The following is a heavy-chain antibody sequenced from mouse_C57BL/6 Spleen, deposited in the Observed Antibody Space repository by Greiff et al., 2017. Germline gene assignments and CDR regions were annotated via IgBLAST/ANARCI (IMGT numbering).Heavy chain of an antibody. D-gene: IGHD2-4*01. Sequence: DVKLVESGGGLVKPGGSLKLSCAASGFTFSSYAMSWVRQTPEKRLEWVATISDGGSYTYYPDNVKGRFTISRDNAKNNLYLQMSHLKSEDTAMYYCAKPLYYDCDEGFAYWGQGTLVTVSA. V-gene: IGHV5-4*03. CDR2: ISDGGSYT. CDR1: GFTFSSYA. J-gene: IGHJ3*01. CDR3: AKPLYYDCDEGFAY.